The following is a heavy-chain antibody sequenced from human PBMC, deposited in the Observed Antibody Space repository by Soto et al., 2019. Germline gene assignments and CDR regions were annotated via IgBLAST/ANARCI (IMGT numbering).Heavy chain of an antibody. V-gene: IGHV4-4*02. CDR2: IYHSGST. Sequence: QVQLQESGPGLVKPSGTLSLTCAVSGGSISSSNWWSWVRQPPGKGLEWIGEIYHSGSTNYNPSLKSRVTISVDKSKNQFSLKLSSVTAADTAVYYCAREWEYLSSSGHWYFDLWGRGALVTVSS. D-gene: IGHD6-6*01. CDR3: AREWEYLSSSGHWYFDL. CDR1: GGSISSSNW. J-gene: IGHJ2*01.